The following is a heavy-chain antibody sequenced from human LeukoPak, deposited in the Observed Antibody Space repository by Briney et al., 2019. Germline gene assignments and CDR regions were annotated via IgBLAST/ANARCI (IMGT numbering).Heavy chain of an antibody. CDR2: MNRDGSEK. D-gene: IGHD1-26*01. CDR1: GFTFAPYW. J-gene: IGHJ3*02. CDR3: AKDGVRGALDAFDI. Sequence: PGGSLRLSCAASGFTFAPYWMTWVRQAPGKGLEYVATMNRDGSEKYYVDSVKGRFTISRDNSKNSLYLQMDSLRAEDTAVYYCAKDGVRGALDAFDIWGQGTMVTVSS. V-gene: IGHV3-7*05.